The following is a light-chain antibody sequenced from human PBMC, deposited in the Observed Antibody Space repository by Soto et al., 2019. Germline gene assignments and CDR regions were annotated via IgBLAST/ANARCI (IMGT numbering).Light chain of an antibody. V-gene: IGKV1-5*01. CDR2: DAS. Sequence: DIQLTQSPSSLSASVGDRVTITCRASQTFSDWLAWYQQKPGEAPRLLISDASHLESGVSSRFSGSGSGTHFTLTISSLRPEDSASYYCLQGYNSFWTFGQGTKVDIK. J-gene: IGKJ1*01. CDR3: LQGYNSFWT. CDR1: QTFSDW.